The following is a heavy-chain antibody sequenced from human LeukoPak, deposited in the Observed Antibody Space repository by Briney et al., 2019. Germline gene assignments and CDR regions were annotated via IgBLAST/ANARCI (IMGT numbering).Heavy chain of an antibody. CDR3: ASDPRDGGQNV. J-gene: IGHJ6*04. CDR2: ISYSGDNK. CDR1: GFNLTNYA. D-gene: IGHD5-24*01. Sequence: GGSLRLSCAASGFNLTNYAMHWVRQAPGKGLEWVTLISYSGDNKYYADSVKGRFTISRDKSKNTLYLQMNSLRPEDSAVYYCASDPRDGGQNVWGKGTTVTVSS. V-gene: IGHV3-30*04.